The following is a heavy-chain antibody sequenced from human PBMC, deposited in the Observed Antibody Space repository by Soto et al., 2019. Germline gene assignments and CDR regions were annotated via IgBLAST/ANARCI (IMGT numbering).Heavy chain of an antibody. CDR1: GGSVSSGSYY. D-gene: IGHD6-6*01. J-gene: IGHJ3*02. V-gene: IGHV4-61*01. Sequence: KPSETLSLTCTVSGGSVSSGSYYWSWIRQPPGKGLEWIGYIYYSGSTNYNPSLKSRVTISVDTSKNQFSQKLSSVTAADTAVYYCARAPGVYSSSSDAFDIWGQGTMVTVSS. CDR2: IYYSGST. CDR3: ARAPGVYSSSSDAFDI.